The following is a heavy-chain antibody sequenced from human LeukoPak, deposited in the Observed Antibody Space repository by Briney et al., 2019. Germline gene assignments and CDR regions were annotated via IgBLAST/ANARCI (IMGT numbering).Heavy chain of an antibody. Sequence: SETLSLTCTVSGGSISSYYWSWIRQPPGKGLEWIGYIYYSGSTNYNPSLKSRVTISVDTSKNQFSLRLNSVTAADTAVYYCARVLDYYGSGSRDFDYWGQGTLVTVSS. CDR1: GGSISSYY. CDR2: IYYSGST. CDR3: ARVLDYYGSGSRDFDY. D-gene: IGHD3-10*01. V-gene: IGHV4-59*08. J-gene: IGHJ4*02.